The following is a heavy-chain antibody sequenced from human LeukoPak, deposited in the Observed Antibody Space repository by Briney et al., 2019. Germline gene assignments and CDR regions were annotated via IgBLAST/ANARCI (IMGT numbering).Heavy chain of an antibody. J-gene: IGHJ4*02. CDR3: AEDPSRIAVAGLIDY. V-gene: IGHV3-30*18. CDR1: GFTFSSYG. Sequence: GRSLRLSCAASGFTFSSYGMHWVRQAPGKGLEWVAVISYDGSNKYYADSVKGRFTISRDNSKNTLYLQMNSLRAEDTAVYYCAEDPSRIAVAGLIDYWGQGTLVTVSS. D-gene: IGHD6-19*01. CDR2: ISYDGSNK.